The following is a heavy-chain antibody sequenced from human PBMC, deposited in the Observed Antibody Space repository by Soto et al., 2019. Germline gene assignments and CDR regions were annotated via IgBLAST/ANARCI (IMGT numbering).Heavy chain of an antibody. CDR2: ISAYNGNT. CDR3: AREEMVPQFDY. Sequence: ASVKVSCKASGYTFTSYGISWVRQAPGQGLEWMGWISAYNGNTNYAQKLQGRVTMTTDTSASTAYMELSSLRSEDTAVYYCAREEMVPQFDYWGQGTLVTVS. D-gene: IGHD3-10*01. V-gene: IGHV1-18*01. CDR1: GYTFTSYG. J-gene: IGHJ4*02.